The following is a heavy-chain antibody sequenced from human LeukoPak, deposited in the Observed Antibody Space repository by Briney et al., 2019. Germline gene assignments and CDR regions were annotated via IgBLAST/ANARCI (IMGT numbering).Heavy chain of an antibody. CDR1: GFSFGDDA. D-gene: IGHD4-17*01. CDR2: IRKKGYGETT. Sequence: GRSLRLSCTASGFSFGDDAWSWFRQAPGGGLEFVSFIRKKGYGETTDYAASVRGRFTISRDDAKSTAYLQMNSLEIEDTALYYCSRGLHDYGDSNYYFDQWGRGTQVTVSS. V-gene: IGHV3-49*03. CDR3: SRGLHDYGDSNYYFDQ. J-gene: IGHJ4*02.